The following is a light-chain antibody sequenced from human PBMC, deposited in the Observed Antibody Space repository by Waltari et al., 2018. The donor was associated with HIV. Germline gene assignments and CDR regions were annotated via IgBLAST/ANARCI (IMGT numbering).Light chain of an antibody. CDR2: SNT. V-gene: IGLV1-44*01. Sequence: QSVLTQPPSASATPGQSVIIPCSGSVSNIAINSVNWYQQFPGMAPKLLIYSNTQRPSGVPDRFSASKSGTSASLAINGLQSDDEADYYCAVWDGRLNGVFGGGTKLTVL. J-gene: IGLJ3*02. CDR1: VSNIAINS. CDR3: AVWDGRLNGV.